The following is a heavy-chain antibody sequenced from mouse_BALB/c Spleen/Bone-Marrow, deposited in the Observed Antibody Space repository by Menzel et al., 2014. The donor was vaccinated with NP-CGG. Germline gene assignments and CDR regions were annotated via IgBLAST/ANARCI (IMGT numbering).Heavy chain of an antibody. Sequence: QVQLQQSGAELVRPGVSVKPSCKASGYTFTSYWMHWIKQRPEQGLERIGEINPTNGSTNYNEEFKTKATLTVDKSSSTAYMQLSSLTSEDSAVYYCASGPWYFDVWGAGTTVTVSS. J-gene: IGHJ1*01. CDR2: INPTNGST. V-gene: IGHV1S81*02. CDR3: ASGPWYFDV. D-gene: IGHD3-1*01. CDR1: GYTFTSYW.